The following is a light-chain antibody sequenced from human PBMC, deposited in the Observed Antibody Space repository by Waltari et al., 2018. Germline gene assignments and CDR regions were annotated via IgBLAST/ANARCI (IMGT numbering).Light chain of an antibody. V-gene: IGLV2-14*03. CDR1: SSDVGGYNY. CDR3: SSYTSSSTLI. Sequence: QSALTQPASVSGSPGQSITISCTGTSSDVGGYNYVSWYQQHPGKAPRLMICDVSNRPAGVSNRFSGSKSGNTASLTISGLQAEDEADYHCSSYTSSSTLIFGGGTKLTVL. J-gene: IGLJ2*01. CDR2: DVS.